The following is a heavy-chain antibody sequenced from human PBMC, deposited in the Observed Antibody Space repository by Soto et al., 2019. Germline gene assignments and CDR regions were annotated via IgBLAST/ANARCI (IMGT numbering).Heavy chain of an antibody. D-gene: IGHD2-2*01. CDR1: GDSVSSGSYY. V-gene: IGHV4-61*01. CDR3: ARGGGYCGTTSCYTYFFDY. J-gene: IGHJ4*02. CDR2: IHHSGTT. Sequence: PSETLSLTCTVSGDSVSSGSYYWSWIRQPPGKGLEWIAYIHHSGTTNYNPSLKSRVTISVGTSKNQFSLKLTSVTAADTAMFYCARGGGYCGTTSCYTYFFDYWGQGALVTVSS.